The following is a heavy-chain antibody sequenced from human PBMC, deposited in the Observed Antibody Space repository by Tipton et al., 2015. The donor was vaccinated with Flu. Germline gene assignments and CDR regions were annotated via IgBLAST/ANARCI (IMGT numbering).Heavy chain of an antibody. CDR3: ARRTFSNYVSEPKNWFDF. CDR1: GDSIRSHY. Sequence: TLSLTCNVSGDSIRSHYWSWIRQPPGKGLEWIGYTFHSGSTNFNPSLKSRVTMSVDTSKNQFSLKLSSVTAADTAVYFCARRTFSNYVSEPKNWFDFWGQRTLVTVSS. J-gene: IGHJ5*01. D-gene: IGHD4-11*01. V-gene: IGHV4-4*09. CDR2: TFHSGST.